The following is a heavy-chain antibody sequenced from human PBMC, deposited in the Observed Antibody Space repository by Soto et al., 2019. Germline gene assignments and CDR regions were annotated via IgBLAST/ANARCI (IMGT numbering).Heavy chain of an antibody. CDR3: ATGLYSRAPGDY. CDR2: FDPEDGET. Sequence: ASVKVSCKXSGYTLTELSMHWVRQAPGKGLEWMGGFDPEDGETIYAQKFQGRVTMTEDTSTDTAYMELSSLRSEDTAVYYCATGLYSRAPGDYWGQGTLVTVSS. V-gene: IGHV1-24*01. D-gene: IGHD2-15*01. CDR1: GYTLTELS. J-gene: IGHJ4*02.